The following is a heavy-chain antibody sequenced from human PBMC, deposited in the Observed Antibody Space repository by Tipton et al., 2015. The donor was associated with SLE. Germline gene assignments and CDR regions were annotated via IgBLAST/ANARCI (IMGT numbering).Heavy chain of an antibody. V-gene: IGHV3-23*01. CDR2: ISASGGRT. CDR1: GFTFTNYA. D-gene: IGHD1-26*01. CDR3: ARALSESYYVGKNDAFDI. J-gene: IGHJ3*02. Sequence: GSLRLSCAASGFTFTNYAMNWVRQAPGKGLEWVSGISASGGRTDYADSVKGRFTISRDNSKNTLLLQMNSLTSGDTAIYYCARALSESYYVGKNDAFDIWGQGTMVTVSS.